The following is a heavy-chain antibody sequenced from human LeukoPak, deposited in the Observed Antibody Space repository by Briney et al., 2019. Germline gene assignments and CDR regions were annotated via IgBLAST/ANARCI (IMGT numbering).Heavy chain of an antibody. CDR1: GFTFSSYG. CDR2: ISGSGGST. D-gene: IGHD3-22*01. J-gene: IGHJ4*02. CDR3: ASRDNYYDSSGYYVY. V-gene: IGHV3-23*01. Sequence: GGSLRLSCAASGFTFSSYGMHWVRQAPGKRLEWVSAISGSGGSTYYADSVKGRFTISRDNSKNTLYLQMNSLRAEDTAVYYCASRDNYYDSSGYYVYWGQGTLVTVSS.